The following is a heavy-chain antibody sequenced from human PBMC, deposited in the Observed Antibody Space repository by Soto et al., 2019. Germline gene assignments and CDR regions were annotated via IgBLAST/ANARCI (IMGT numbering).Heavy chain of an antibody. J-gene: IGHJ4*02. CDR2: ISWNSGSI. V-gene: IGHV3-9*01. CDR3: AKGTRITPGGGDYFDY. CDR1: GFIFDDYA. D-gene: IGHD3-10*01. Sequence: EVQLVESGGGLVQPGRSLRLSCAASGFIFDDYAMHWVRQVPGKGLEWVSGISWNSGSIGYADSVKGRFIISRDNAKNSLYLQMNSLRAEDTALYYCAKGTRITPGGGDYFDYWGQGTLVTVAS.